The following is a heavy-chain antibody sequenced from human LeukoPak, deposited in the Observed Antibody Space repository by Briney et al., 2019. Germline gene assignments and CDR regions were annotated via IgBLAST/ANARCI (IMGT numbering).Heavy chain of an antibody. J-gene: IGHJ4*02. Sequence: SETLSLTCTVSGYSISSGYYWGWIRQPPGKGLEWIGSIYHSGSTYYNPSLKSRVTISVDTSKNQFSLKLSSVTAADTAVYYCARAVGGVIGHWGQGTLVTVSS. D-gene: IGHD2/OR15-2a*01. V-gene: IGHV4-38-2*02. CDR3: ARAVGGVIGH. CDR2: IYHSGST. CDR1: GYSISSGYY.